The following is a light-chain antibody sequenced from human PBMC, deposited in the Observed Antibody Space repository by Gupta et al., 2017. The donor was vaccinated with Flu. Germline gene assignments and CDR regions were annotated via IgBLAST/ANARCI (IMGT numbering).Light chain of an antibody. V-gene: IGLV6-57*01. J-gene: IGLJ3*02. CDR2: EDR. CDR1: SGSIGSDY. CDR3: QSHDGTTRV. Sequence: FMLPQPHSVSESPGKTITISSPRSSGSIGSDYVVWFQKRPGSSPTTVIYEDRQRPSGVPDRFSGSIDRSSNSASLTISGLKAEDEADYYCQSHDGTTRVLGGGTKLTVL.